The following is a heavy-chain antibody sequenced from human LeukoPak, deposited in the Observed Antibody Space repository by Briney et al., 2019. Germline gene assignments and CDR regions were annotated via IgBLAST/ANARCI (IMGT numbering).Heavy chain of an antibody. CDR2: ISYDGSNK. D-gene: IGHD5-12*01. CDR1: GFTFSSYG. Sequence: AGGSLRLSCAASGFTFSSYGMHWVRQAPGKGLEWVAVISYDGSNKYYADSVKGRFTISRDNSKNTLYLQMNSLRAEDTAVYYCAKEGDHSGYDYGEFDYWGQGTLVTVSS. J-gene: IGHJ4*02. CDR3: AKEGDHSGYDYGEFDY. V-gene: IGHV3-30*18.